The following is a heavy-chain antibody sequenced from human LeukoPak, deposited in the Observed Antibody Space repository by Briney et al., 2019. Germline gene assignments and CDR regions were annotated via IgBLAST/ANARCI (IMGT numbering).Heavy chain of an antibody. D-gene: IGHD3-10*01. Sequence: GESLKISCKGSGYSFTSYWISWVRQMPGKGLGWMGRIDPSDSYTNYSPSFQGHVTISADKSISTAYLQWSSLKASDTAMYYCARQAELLWFGELLPLGYWGQGTLVTVSS. J-gene: IGHJ4*02. CDR2: IDPSDSYT. CDR3: ARQAELLWFGELLPLGY. V-gene: IGHV5-10-1*01. CDR1: GYSFTSYW.